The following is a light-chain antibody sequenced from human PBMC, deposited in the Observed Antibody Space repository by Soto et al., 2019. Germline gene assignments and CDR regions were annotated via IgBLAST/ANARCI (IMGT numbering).Light chain of an antibody. V-gene: IGLV1-44*01. CDR1: SSNIGTNT. Sequence: QSVLTQPPSASGTPGQRVTISCSGSSSNIGTNTVNWYQQLPGTAPKLLIYSNNQRPSGVPDRFSGSKSGTSASLPISGLQSGDEADYYCAAWDDSLSGNVFGSGTKVTVL. CDR2: SNN. CDR3: AAWDDSLSGNV. J-gene: IGLJ1*01.